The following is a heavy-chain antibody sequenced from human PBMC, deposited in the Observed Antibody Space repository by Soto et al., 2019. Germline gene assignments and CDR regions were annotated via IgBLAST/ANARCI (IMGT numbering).Heavy chain of an antibody. CDR2: ISAYNGNT. CDR3: ARDRLVSTGTTYYYYGMDV. V-gene: IGHV1-18*01. D-gene: IGHD1-7*01. CDR1: GYTFTSYG. J-gene: IGHJ6*02. Sequence: ASVKVSCKASGYTFTSYGISWVRQAPGQGLEWMGWISAYNGNTNCAQKLQGRVTMTTDTSTSTAYMELRSLRSDDTAVYYCARDRLVSTGTTYYYYGMDVWGQGTTVTVSS.